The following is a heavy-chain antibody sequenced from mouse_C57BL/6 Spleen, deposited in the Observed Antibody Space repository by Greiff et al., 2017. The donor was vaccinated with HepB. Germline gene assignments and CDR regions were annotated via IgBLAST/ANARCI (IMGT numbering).Heavy chain of an antibody. V-gene: IGHV1-15*01. CDR2: IDPETGGT. CDR1: GYTFTDYD. Sequence: QVQLQQSGAELVRPGASVTLSCKASGYTFTDYDMHWVKQTPVHGLEWIGAIDPETGGTAYNQKFKGKAILTADKSSSTAYMELRSLTSEDSAVYYCTRYRFAYWGQGTLVTVSA. J-gene: IGHJ3*01. CDR3: TRYRFAY.